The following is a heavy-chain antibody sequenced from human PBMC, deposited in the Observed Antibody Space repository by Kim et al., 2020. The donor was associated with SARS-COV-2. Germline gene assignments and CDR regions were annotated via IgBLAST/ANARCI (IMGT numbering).Heavy chain of an antibody. Sequence: GGSLRLSCAASGFTFSSYGMHWVRQAPGKGLEWVAVIWYDGSNKYYADSVKGRFTISRDNSKNTLYLQMNSLRAEDTAVYYCAREKGFWSGKGLGDYYGMDVWGQGTTVTVSS. CDR1: GFTFSSYG. D-gene: IGHD3-3*01. J-gene: IGHJ6*02. CDR2: IWYDGSNK. V-gene: IGHV3-33*01. CDR3: AREKGFWSGKGLGDYYGMDV.